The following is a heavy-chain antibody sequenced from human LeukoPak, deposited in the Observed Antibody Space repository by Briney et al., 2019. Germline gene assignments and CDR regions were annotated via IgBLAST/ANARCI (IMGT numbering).Heavy chain of an antibody. J-gene: IGHJ4*02. V-gene: IGHV4-34*01. Sequence: NPSETLSLTCAVYGGSFSGYYWSWIRQPPGKGLEWIGEINHSGSTNYNPSLKSRVTISVDTSKNQFSLKLSSVTAADTAVYFCASEQTTSGGRRLDSWGQGTLVIVSS. CDR1: GGSFSGYY. CDR2: INHSGST. D-gene: IGHD1-26*01. CDR3: ASEQTTSGGRRLDS.